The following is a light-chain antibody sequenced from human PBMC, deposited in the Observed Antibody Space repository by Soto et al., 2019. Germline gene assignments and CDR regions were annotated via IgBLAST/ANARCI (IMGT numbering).Light chain of an antibody. J-gene: IGKJ2*01. CDR2: GAS. Sequence: EIVLTQSPGTLYLSPGERATLSCRASHSVSSSSLAWYQQKPGQAPRLLIYGASSRATGIPDRFSGSGSGTDFTLTISRLEPEDFVVYYCQQYGSSPPYTFGQGTKLEIK. CDR3: QQYGSSPPYT. CDR1: HSVSSSS. V-gene: IGKV3-20*01.